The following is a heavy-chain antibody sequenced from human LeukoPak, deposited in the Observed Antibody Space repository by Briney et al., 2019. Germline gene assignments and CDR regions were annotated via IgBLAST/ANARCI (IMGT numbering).Heavy chain of an antibody. Sequence: SETLSLTCAVYGGSFSGYYWSWIRQPPGKGLEWIGEINHSGSTNYNPSLKSRVTIPVDTSKNQFSLKLSSVTAADTAVYYCARGSRDGYNYDYWGQGTLVTVSS. CDR2: INHSGST. CDR1: GGSFSGYY. D-gene: IGHD5-24*01. V-gene: IGHV4-34*01. J-gene: IGHJ4*02. CDR3: ARGSRDGYNYDY.